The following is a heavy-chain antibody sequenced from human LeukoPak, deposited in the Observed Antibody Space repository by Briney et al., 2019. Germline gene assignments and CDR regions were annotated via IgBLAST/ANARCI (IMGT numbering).Heavy chain of an antibody. D-gene: IGHD6-13*01. Sequence: SETLSLTCTVSGGSISSSSYYWGWIRQPPGKGLEWIGSIYYSGSTYYNPSLKSRVTISVDTSKNQFSLKLSSVTAADTAVYYCARQGQQLDNWFDPWGQGTLVTVSS. J-gene: IGHJ5*02. CDR2: IYYSGST. CDR3: ARQGQQLDNWFDP. V-gene: IGHV4-39*01. CDR1: GGSISSSSYY.